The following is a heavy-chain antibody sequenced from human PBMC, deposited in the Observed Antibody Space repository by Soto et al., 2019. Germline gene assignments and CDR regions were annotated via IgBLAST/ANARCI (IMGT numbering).Heavy chain of an antibody. V-gene: IGHV3-33*01. D-gene: IGHD3-9*01. CDR1: GFTFSSYG. Sequence: QVQLVESGGGVVQPGRSLRLSCAASGFTFSSYGMHWVRQAPGKGLEWVAVIWYDGSNKYYADSVKGRFTISRDNSKNTLYLQMNSLRAEDTAVYYCARDGSDILTGLYWYFDLWGRGTLVTVSS. J-gene: IGHJ2*01. CDR2: IWYDGSNK. CDR3: ARDGSDILTGLYWYFDL.